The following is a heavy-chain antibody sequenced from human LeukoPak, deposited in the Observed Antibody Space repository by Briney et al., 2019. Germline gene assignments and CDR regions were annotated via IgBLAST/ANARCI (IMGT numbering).Heavy chain of an antibody. D-gene: IGHD3-10*01. Sequence: QSGGSLRLSCAASGFTFSSYSMNWVRQAPGKGLEWVSYISSSSSTIYYADSVKGRFTISRDNAKNSLYLQMNSLRAEDTAVYYCARDQVGLWFGEFYYYGMDVWGQGTTVTVSS. V-gene: IGHV3-48*01. CDR1: GFTFSSYS. J-gene: IGHJ6*02. CDR2: ISSSSSTI. CDR3: ARDQVGLWFGEFYYYGMDV.